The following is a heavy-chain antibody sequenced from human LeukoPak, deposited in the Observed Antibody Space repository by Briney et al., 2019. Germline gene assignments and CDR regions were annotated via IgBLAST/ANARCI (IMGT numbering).Heavy chain of an antibody. J-gene: IGHJ4*02. CDR3: ARDLLRLGYSGYTSY. CDR2: ISYDGSNK. V-gene: IGHV3-30*04. Sequence: PGGSLRLSCAASGFTFSSYAMHWVRQAPGKGLEWVAVISYDGSNKYYADSVKGRFTISRDNSKNTLYLQMNSLRAEDTAVYYCARDLLRLGYSGYTSYWGQGTLVTVSS. D-gene: IGHD5-12*01. CDR1: GFTFSSYA.